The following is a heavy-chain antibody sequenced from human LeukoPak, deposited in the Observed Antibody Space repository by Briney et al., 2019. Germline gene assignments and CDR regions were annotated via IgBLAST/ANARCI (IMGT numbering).Heavy chain of an antibody. CDR2: INPNTGGT. J-gene: IGHJ4*02. CDR3: ARDRGRGYNYDSGDFDF. V-gene: IGHV1-2*02. D-gene: IGHD3-22*01. Sequence: ASVKVSCKASGYSFTGYYMHWVRQAPGQGLEWMGWINPNTGGTNYAQKFQGRVTMTRDTSITTAYMELTWLGSDDTAVYYCARDRGRGYNYDSGDFDFWGQGTLVTVSS. CDR1: GYSFTGYY.